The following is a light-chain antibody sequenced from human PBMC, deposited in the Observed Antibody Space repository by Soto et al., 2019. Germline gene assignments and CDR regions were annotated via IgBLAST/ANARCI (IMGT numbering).Light chain of an antibody. CDR1: QNVGRNY. CDR2: DAS. Sequence: EIVLTQSPGTLSLSPGERATLSCRASQNVGRNYLAWFQQTPGQAPRLLIFDASSRATGIPDRISGSGSGTDFTLTISRLEPEDFAVYYCQQYAYSPLTFGGGTKVEFK. CDR3: QQYAYSPLT. V-gene: IGKV3-20*01. J-gene: IGKJ4*01.